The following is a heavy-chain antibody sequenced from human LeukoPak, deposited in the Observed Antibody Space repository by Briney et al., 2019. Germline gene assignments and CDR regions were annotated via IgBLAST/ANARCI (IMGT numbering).Heavy chain of an antibody. V-gene: IGHV4-39*01. D-gene: IGHD1-26*01. J-gene: IGHJ4*02. CDR1: GGSISSSSYY. Sequence: ETSETLSLTCTVSGGSISSSSYYWGWIRQPPGKGLEWIGSIYYSGSTYYNPSLKSRVTISVDTSKNQFSLKLSSVTAADTAVYYCARLGKYSGSYSIDYWGQGTLVTVSS. CDR2: IYYSGST. CDR3: ARLGKYSGSYSIDY.